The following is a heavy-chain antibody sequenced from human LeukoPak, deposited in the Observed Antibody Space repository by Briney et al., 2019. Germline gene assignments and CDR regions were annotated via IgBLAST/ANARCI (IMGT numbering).Heavy chain of an antibody. CDR1: GFSFSTYW. D-gene: IGHD3-9*01. CDR3: ARDLDWILFDY. CDR2: IRPEGTTT. V-gene: IGHV3-74*03. J-gene: IGHJ4*02. Sequence: GGSLRLSCAASGFSFSTYWMHWVRQAPGKGLVWVARIRPEGTTTAYADSVKGRFTISRDNAKNTLFLQMNSLSAEDTAVYYCARDLDWILFDYWGQGTLVTVSS.